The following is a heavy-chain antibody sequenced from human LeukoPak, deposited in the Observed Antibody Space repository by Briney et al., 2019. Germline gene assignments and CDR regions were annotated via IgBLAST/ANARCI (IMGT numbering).Heavy chain of an antibody. V-gene: IGHV3-30*18. CDR2: ISYDGSNK. D-gene: IGHD2-21*01. CDR1: GFTFSSYG. J-gene: IGHJ6*02. CDR3: AKSVVRGDGYYYGMDV. Sequence: GGSLRLSCAASGFTFSSYGMHWVRQAPGKGLEWVEDISYDGSNKYYADSVKGRFTISRDNSKNTLYLQMNSLRAEDTAVYYCAKSVVRGDGYYYGMDVWGQGTTVTVSS.